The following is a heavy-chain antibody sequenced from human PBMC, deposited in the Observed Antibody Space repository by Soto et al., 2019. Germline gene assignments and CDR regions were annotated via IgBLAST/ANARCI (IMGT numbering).Heavy chain of an antibody. Sequence: EVQLLESGGGLVQPGGSLRLSCAVSGFTFSNYAISWVRQAPGKGLEWVSISSGGGDTSYYADSVKGRFTISRDTSRNTLYLQMNSLRDGDSAKYYCAKEGTSGLYYFDYWGPGTMVTVSS. CDR2: SSGGGDTS. CDR1: GFTFSNYA. CDR3: AKEGTSGLYYFDY. J-gene: IGHJ4*02. V-gene: IGHV3-23*01. D-gene: IGHD6-19*01.